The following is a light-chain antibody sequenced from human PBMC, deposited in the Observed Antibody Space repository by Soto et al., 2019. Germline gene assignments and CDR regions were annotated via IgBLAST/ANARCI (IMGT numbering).Light chain of an antibody. CDR2: DVS. CDR1: SSDIGAYNS. J-gene: IGLJ2*01. CDR3: ASYTSARIRV. V-gene: IGLV2-14*03. Sequence: QSALTQPASVSASPGQSITISCTGTSSDIGAYNSVSWYQQHPGKAPQLMIYDVSYRPSGISSRFSGSKSGNTASLTISGLQADDDADCYCASYTSARIRVFGGGTKLTVL.